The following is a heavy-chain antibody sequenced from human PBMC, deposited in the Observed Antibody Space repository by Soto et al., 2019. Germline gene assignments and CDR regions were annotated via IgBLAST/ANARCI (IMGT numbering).Heavy chain of an antibody. CDR2: IDPHGGYT. Sequence: QVQLVQSGAEVKKPGASVKVSCKASGYSFTAYYIHWVRQAPGQGLEWGGWIDPHGGYTQSTKTCQGRFTMTRDMSITTAYLELSSLKSDDTAVYYCARAPGGAGTHWGQGTLVSVSS. J-gene: IGHJ4*02. CDR1: GYSFTAYY. V-gene: IGHV1-2*02. D-gene: IGHD6-19*01. CDR3: ARAPGGAGTH.